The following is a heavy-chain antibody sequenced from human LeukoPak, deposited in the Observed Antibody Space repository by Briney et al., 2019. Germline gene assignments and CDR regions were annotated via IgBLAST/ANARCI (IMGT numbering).Heavy chain of an antibody. V-gene: IGHV4-61*02. CDR1: GGSISSGSYY. D-gene: IGHD5-24*01. Sequence: SEALPLTCTVSGGSISSGSYYWSWIRQPAGKGLEWIGRIYTSGSTNYNPSLKSRVTISVDTSKNQFSLKLSSVTAADTAVYYCARGERWLQSSDYWGQGTLVTVSS. J-gene: IGHJ4*02. CDR2: IYTSGST. CDR3: ARGERWLQSSDY.